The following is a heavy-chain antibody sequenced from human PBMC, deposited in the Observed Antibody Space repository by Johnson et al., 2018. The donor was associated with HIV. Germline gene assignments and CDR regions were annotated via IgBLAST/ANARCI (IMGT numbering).Heavy chain of an antibody. CDR3: AKGLRYFDWLGANDACDI. CDR1: GFAFSSYA. J-gene: IGHJ3*02. D-gene: IGHD3-9*01. CDR2: ISGSGGST. Sequence: VQVVESGGGLVQPGGSLRLSCAASGFAFSSYAVTWVRQTSGKGLEWVSAISGSGGSTYYADSVKGRFTISRDNSKRTLYLQMNSLRAEDTAVYYCAKGLRYFDWLGANDACDIWGQGTMVTVSS. V-gene: IGHV3-23*04.